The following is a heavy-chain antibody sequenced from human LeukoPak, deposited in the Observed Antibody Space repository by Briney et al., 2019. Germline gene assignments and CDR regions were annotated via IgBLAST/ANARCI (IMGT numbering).Heavy chain of an antibody. CDR2: ISYDGSNK. CDR1: GFTFSSYG. V-gene: IGHV3-30*03. CDR3: ATSGIGHYYFDF. J-gene: IGHJ4*02. Sequence: PGGSLRLSCAASGFTFSSYGMHWVRQAPGKGLEWVAVISYDGSNKYYADSVKGRFTISRDNSKNTLYLQMNSLRAEDTAVYFCATSGIGHYYFDFWGQGALVTVSS. D-gene: IGHD3-3*01.